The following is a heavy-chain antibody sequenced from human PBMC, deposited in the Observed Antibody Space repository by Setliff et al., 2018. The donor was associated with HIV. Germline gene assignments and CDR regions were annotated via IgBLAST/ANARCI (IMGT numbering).Heavy chain of an antibody. CDR3: ARDPHRRDGYNFDS. V-gene: IGHV3-23*01. J-gene: IGHJ4*02. Sequence: GGSLRLSCAASGFSFRSYAVSWVRQAPGKGLEWVSVISGSGDITYYRESVKGRFTVSRDNSNKGSLYLQMNNLRAEDTAVYYCARDPHRRDGYNFDSWGQGSLVTVSS. D-gene: IGHD2-21*02. CDR2: ISGSGDIT. CDR1: GFSFRSYA.